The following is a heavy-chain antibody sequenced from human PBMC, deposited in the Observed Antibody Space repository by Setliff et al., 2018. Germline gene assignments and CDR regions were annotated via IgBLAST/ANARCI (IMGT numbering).Heavy chain of an antibody. CDR1: GFTFSSFA. D-gene: IGHD3-10*01. CDR2: INVGGTNT. CDR3: ASYYYGSGSSYIPPHFDY. V-gene: IGHV3-23*01. J-gene: IGHJ4*02. Sequence: PGGSLRLSCAASGFTFSSFAMSWVRQAPGKRLEWVSIINVGGTNTYYRDSVKGRFTISRDNSKSTLYLQMNSLRAEDTAVYYCASYYYGSGSSYIPPHFDYWGLGTLVTVS.